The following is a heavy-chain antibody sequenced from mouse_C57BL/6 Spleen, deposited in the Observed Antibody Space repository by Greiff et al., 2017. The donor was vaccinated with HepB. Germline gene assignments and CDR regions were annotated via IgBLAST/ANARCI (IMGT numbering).Heavy chain of an antibody. D-gene: IGHD1-1*01. Sequence: QVQLQESGAELVRPGSSVKLSCKASGYTFTSYWMHWVKQRPIQGLEWIGNIDPSDSETHYNQKFKDKATLTVDKSSSTAYMQLSSLTSEDSAVFDCARWDNYYDGSSYDAMDYWGQGTSVTVSS. CDR1: GYTFTSYW. J-gene: IGHJ4*01. V-gene: IGHV1-52*01. CDR3: ARWDNYYDGSSYDAMDY. CDR2: IDPSDSET.